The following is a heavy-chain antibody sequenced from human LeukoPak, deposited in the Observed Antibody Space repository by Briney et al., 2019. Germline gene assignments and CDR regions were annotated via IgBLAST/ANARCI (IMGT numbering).Heavy chain of an antibody. Sequence: GGSLRLSCAASGFTFKNFAMTWVRQAPGKGLEWVSAIRNSDDNTYYADSMKGRFTISRDDSKNTLYLQMSSLRAEDTAVYYCARDPGRSVTSGYWFYPWGQGTLVSVSS. J-gene: IGHJ5*02. CDR3: ARDPGRSVTSGYWFYP. CDR2: IRNSDDNT. CDR1: GFTFKNFA. V-gene: IGHV3-23*01. D-gene: IGHD2-2*01.